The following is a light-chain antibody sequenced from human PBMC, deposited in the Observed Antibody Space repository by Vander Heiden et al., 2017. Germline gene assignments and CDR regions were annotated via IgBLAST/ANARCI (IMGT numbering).Light chain of an antibody. J-gene: IGLJ3*02. V-gene: IGLV1-44*01. CDR3: AAWDDNLSGWV. CDR1: SSNIGSNT. CDR2: SHN. Sequence: QSVRTQPPSASGTPGQRVTISCSGRSSNIGSNTVNWYQQLPGTAPKLLIYSHNQRPSGVPDRFSGSKSGSSASLAISGLQSEDEADYYCAAWDDNLSGWVFGGGTKLTVL.